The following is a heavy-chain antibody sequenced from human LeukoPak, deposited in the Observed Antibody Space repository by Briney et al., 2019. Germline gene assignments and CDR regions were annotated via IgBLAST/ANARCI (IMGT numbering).Heavy chain of an antibody. Sequence: QPGGSLRLSCAASGFTFSSYEVIWVRQAPGKGLEWVSGISGSGGSTYYADSVKGRFTISRDNSKNMVYLQMNSLRVDDTAVYYCAEDRDCTNGVCNFDFWGQGTLVTVSS. CDR1: GFTFSSYE. V-gene: IGHV3-23*01. D-gene: IGHD2-8*01. CDR2: ISGSGGST. CDR3: AEDRDCTNGVCNFDF. J-gene: IGHJ4*02.